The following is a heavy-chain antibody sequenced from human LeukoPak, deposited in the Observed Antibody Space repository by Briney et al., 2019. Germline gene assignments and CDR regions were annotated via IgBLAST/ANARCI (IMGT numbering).Heavy chain of an antibody. Sequence: GGSLRLSCAASGFTFSSYSMNWVRQAPGKGLEWVSSISSSSTYIYYADSVRGRFTISRVNAKNSLYLQMNSLRAEDTAVYYCARLEYYYDSSEDPYFDYWGQGILVTVSS. CDR1: GFTFSSYS. J-gene: IGHJ4*02. D-gene: IGHD3-22*01. CDR2: ISSSSTYI. V-gene: IGHV3-21*01. CDR3: ARLEYYYDSSEDPYFDY.